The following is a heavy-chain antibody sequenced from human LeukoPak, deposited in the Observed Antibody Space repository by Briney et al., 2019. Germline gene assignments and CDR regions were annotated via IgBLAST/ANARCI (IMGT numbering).Heavy chain of an antibody. Sequence: GGSLRLSCAASGFTFSSYSMNWVRQAPGKGLEWVSYISSSSSTIYYADSVKGRFTISRDNAKNSLYLQMNSLRAEDTAVYYCARLSYRRFDYWGQGNLVAVSS. CDR2: ISSSSSTI. V-gene: IGHV3-48*01. D-gene: IGHD4-11*01. J-gene: IGHJ4*02. CDR3: ARLSYRRFDY. CDR1: GFTFSSYS.